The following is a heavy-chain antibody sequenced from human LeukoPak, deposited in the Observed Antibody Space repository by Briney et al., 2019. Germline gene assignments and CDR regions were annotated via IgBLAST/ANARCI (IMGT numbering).Heavy chain of an antibody. CDR1: GFTFSSSA. CDR2: ISASGGST. Sequence: PGGSLRLSCAASGFTFSSSAMSWVRQVPGKGLEWVSGISASGGSTSYADSVRGRFTISRDNSKNTLYVQMNSLRSVDTAVYYCARGWLAESTVVTPYNYWGQGTLATVSS. D-gene: IGHD4-23*01. CDR3: ARGWLAESTVVTPYNY. V-gene: IGHV3-23*01. J-gene: IGHJ4*02.